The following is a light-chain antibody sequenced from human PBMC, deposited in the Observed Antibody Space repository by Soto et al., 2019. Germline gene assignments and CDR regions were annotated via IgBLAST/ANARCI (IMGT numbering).Light chain of an antibody. CDR3: QQTHTFPPT. J-gene: IGKJ4*01. CDR2: SAS. Sequence: IQLTQSPSSVSASVGDRVTITCRASQDIYYWLAWYRQRPGRAPELLIYSASTLFGGVPSRFSGSESGTEFTLTVSSLQPEDFATYYCQQTHTFPPTFGGGARVEI. CDR1: QDIYYW. V-gene: IGKV1-12*01.